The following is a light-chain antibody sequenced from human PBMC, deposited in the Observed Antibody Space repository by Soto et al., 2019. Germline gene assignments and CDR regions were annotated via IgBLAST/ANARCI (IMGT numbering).Light chain of an antibody. V-gene: IGLV2-14*03. J-gene: IGLJ3*02. Sequence: QSALTQPASVSGSPGQSIAISCTGTSGDVGGYNFVSWYQHHPGKAPKLMVYDVNHRPSGVSSRFSGSKSGNTASLTISGLQAEDEADYYCSSFTSIDTLVFGGGTKVTVL. CDR2: DVN. CDR3: SSFTSIDTLV. CDR1: SGDVGGYNF.